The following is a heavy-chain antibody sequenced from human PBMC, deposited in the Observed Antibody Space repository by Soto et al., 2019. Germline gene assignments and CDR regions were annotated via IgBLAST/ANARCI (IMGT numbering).Heavy chain of an antibody. J-gene: IGHJ3*02. CDR3: ARDREYSYGLDAFDI. Sequence: SVKVSCKASGGTFSSYAISWVRQAPGQRLEWMGGIIPIFGTANYAQKFQGRVTITADESTSTAYMELSSLRSEDTAVYYCARDREYSYGLDAFDIWGQGTMVTVSS. D-gene: IGHD5-18*01. V-gene: IGHV1-69*13. CDR1: GGTFSSYA. CDR2: IIPIFGTA.